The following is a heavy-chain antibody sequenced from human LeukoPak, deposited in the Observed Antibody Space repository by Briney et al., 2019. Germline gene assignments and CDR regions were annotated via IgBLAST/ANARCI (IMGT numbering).Heavy chain of an antibody. CDR2: ISPNSGGT. CDR3: ARDSVYYYGSGSTNWFDP. Sequence: ASVKVSCKASGYTFTSYYMHWVRQAPGQGLEWMGWISPNSGGTNYAQKFQGRVTMTRDTSISTAYMELSRLRSDDTAVYYCARDSVYYYGSGSTNWFDPWGQGTLVAVSS. J-gene: IGHJ5*02. V-gene: IGHV1-2*02. CDR1: GYTFTSYY. D-gene: IGHD3-10*01.